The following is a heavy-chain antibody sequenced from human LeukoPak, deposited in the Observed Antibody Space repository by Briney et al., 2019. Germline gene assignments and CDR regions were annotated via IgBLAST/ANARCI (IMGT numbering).Heavy chain of an antibody. CDR1: GGSISSGGYY. V-gene: IGHV4-31*03. D-gene: IGHD1-26*01. CDR2: TYYSGST. Sequence: PSETLSLTCTVSGGSISSGGYYWSWIRQHPGKGLEWIGYTYYSGSTYYNPSLKSRVTISVDTSKNQFSLKLSSVTAADTAVYYCARDQGAPYAFDIWGQGTMVTVSS. CDR3: ARDQGAPYAFDI. J-gene: IGHJ3*02.